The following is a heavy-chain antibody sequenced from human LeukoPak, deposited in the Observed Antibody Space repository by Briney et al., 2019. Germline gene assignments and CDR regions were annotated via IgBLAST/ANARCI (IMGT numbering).Heavy chain of an antibody. D-gene: IGHD3-10*01. CDR1: GYSFTSYW. Sequence: GESLKISCKGSGYSFTSYWIGWVRQMPGKGLEWMGIIYPGDSDTRYSPSFQGQVTISADKSISTAYLQWSSLKASDTAMYYCARSMVRGVIIRYYYGMDVWGQGTTVTVSS. J-gene: IGHJ6*02. V-gene: IGHV5-51*01. CDR3: ARSMVRGVIIRYYYGMDV. CDR2: IYPGDSDT.